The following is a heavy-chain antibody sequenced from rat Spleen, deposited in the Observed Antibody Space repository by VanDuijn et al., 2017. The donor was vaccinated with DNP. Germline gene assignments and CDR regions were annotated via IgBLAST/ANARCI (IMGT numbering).Heavy chain of an antibody. Sequence: EVQLVESGGGLVQPGRSLKLSCAASGFTFSNYYMAWVRQAPKKGLEWVATISTSGSRTYYPDSVKGRFTISRDNAESTLYLQMDSLRSEDTATYYWSTHGPGYNYGFAYWGQGTLVTVSS. CDR3: STHGPGYNYGFAY. CDR2: ISTSGSRT. V-gene: IGHV5-25*01. CDR1: GFTFSNYY. J-gene: IGHJ3*01. D-gene: IGHD1-4*01.